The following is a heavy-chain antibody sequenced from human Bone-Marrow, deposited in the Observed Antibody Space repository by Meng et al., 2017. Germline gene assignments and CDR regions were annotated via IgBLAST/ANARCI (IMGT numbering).Heavy chain of an antibody. CDR1: GGSISSSNW. D-gene: IGHD1-26*01. CDR2: IYHSGST. Sequence: QVQLQESGPGLVKPSGTLPLPCAVSGGSISSSNWWSWGRQPPGKGLEWIGEIYHSGSTNYNPSLKSRVTISVDKSKKQFSLKLSSVTAADAAVYYCARVLGSGSYPDYWGQGTLVTVSS. CDR3: ARVLGSGSYPDY. J-gene: IGHJ4*02. V-gene: IGHV4-4*02.